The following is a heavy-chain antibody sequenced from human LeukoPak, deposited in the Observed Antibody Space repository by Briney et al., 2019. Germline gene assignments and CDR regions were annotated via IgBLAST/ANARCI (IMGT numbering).Heavy chain of an antibody. CDR2: TYYRSKWYN. Sequence: SQTLSLTCAISGGSVSSNGAAWNWIRQSPSRGLEWLGRTYYRSKWYNDYAVSVKSRITINPDTSKNQFSLQLNSVTPEDTAVYYCARVAAAAGYYGMDVWGQGTTVTVSS. J-gene: IGHJ6*02. CDR1: GGSVSSNGAA. V-gene: IGHV6-1*01. D-gene: IGHD6-13*01. CDR3: ARVAAAAGYYGMDV.